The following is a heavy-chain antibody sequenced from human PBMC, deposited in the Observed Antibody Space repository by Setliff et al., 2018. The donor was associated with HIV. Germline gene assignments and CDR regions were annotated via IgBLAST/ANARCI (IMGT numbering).Heavy chain of an antibody. CDR3: ARYPGSGYYYAPFDY. V-gene: IGHV3-23*01. CDR2: ISGSGGST. Sequence: SGGSLRLSCAASGFTFSSYAMSWVRQAPGKGLEWVSAISGSGGSTYYADSVKGRFTISRDNSKNTLYLQMNSLRAEDTAVYYCARYPGSGYYYAPFDYWGQGTLVTVS. D-gene: IGHD3-22*01. CDR1: GFTFSSYA. J-gene: IGHJ4*02.